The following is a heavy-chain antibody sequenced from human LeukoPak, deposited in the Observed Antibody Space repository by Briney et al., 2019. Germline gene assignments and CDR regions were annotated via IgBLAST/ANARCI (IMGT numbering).Heavy chain of an antibody. CDR3: ARGDLHYYDSSGYWYFDL. V-gene: IGHV1-69*05. D-gene: IGHD3-22*01. J-gene: IGHJ2*01. Sequence: ASVEVSCKASGGTFSSYAISWVRQAPGQGLEWMGGIIPIFGTANYAQKFQGRVTITTDESTSTAYMELSSLRSEDTAVYYCARGDLHYYDSSGYWYFDLWGRGTLVTVSS. CDR2: IIPIFGTA. CDR1: GGTFSSYA.